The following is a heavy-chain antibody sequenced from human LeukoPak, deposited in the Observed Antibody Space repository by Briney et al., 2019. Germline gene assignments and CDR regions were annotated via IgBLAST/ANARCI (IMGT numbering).Heavy chain of an antibody. Sequence: SETLSLTCAVYGGSFSGYYWSWIRQPPGKGLEWIGEINHSGSTNYNPSLKSRVTISVDTSKNQFSLKLSSVTAADTAVYYCAGARGVVIADNWFDPWGQGTLVTVSS. CDR2: INHSGST. V-gene: IGHV4-34*01. D-gene: IGHD2-21*01. CDR1: GGSFSGYY. CDR3: AGARGVVIADNWFDP. J-gene: IGHJ5*02.